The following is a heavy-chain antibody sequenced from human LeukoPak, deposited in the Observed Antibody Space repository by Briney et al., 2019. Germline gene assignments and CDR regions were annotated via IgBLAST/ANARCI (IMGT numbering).Heavy chain of an antibody. J-gene: IGHJ5*02. D-gene: IGHD1-26*01. CDR2: ISSSSSTI. Sequence: GGSLRLSCAASGLTFSSYGMNWVRQAPGKGLEWVSYISSSSSTIYYADSVKDRFTISRDNAKNTLYLQMNSLRAEDTAVYYCARGSSGSYAWGQGTLVTVSS. CDR1: GLTFSSYG. CDR3: ARGSSGSYA. V-gene: IGHV3-48*04.